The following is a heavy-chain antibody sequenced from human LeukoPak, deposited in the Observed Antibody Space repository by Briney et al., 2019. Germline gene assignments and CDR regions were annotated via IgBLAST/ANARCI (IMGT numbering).Heavy chain of an antibody. V-gene: IGHV3-43D*03. J-gene: IGHJ1*01. CDR3: AKDISRYSNGPTGYFQH. CDR2: ISWDGGST. CDR1: GFTFDDYA. D-gene: IGHD6-25*01. Sequence: PGGSLRLSCAASGFTFDDYAMHWVRQAPGKGLEWVSLISWDGGSTYYADSVKGRFTISRDNSKNSLYLQMNSLRAEDTALYYCAKDISRYSNGPTGYFQHWGQGTLVTVSS.